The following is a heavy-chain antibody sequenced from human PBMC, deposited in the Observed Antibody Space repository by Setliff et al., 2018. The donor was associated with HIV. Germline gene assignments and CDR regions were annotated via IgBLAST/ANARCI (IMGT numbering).Heavy chain of an antibody. D-gene: IGHD3-22*01. CDR1: GGSFSGYY. CDR3: ARRKYYYDGSDYSGWFDP. CDR2: INHSGST. J-gene: IGHJ5*02. Sequence: PSETLSLTCAVYGGSFSGYYWSWIRQPPGKGLEWIGEINHSGSTNYNPSLKSRVTISVDTSKNQFSLRLRSVTAADTAMYYCARRKYYYDGSDYSGWFDPWGQGTLVTVSS. V-gene: IGHV4-34*01.